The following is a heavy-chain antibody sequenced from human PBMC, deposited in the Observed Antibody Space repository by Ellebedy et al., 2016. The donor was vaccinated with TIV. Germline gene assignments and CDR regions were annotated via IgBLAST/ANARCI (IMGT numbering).Heavy chain of an antibody. V-gene: IGHV3-23*01. CDR1: GFTFSSYA. CDR3: ARREGVRGEDY. Sequence: GESLKISCAASGFTFSSYAMSWVRQAPGKGLEWVSTISGGGGSTNYADSVKGRFTISRDNAKSSLYLQMNSLRAEDTAVYYCARREGVRGEDYWGQGTLVTVSS. D-gene: IGHD3-10*01. J-gene: IGHJ4*02. CDR2: ISGGGGST.